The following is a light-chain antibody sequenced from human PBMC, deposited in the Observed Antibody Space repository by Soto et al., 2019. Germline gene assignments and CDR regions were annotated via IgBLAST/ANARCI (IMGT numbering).Light chain of an antibody. CDR2: KAS. CDR3: QKYKSYSLT. Sequence: DIQMTQSPSTLSASVGDRVTITCRASQSISVWLAWYQQKAGKAPNLLLYKASRLERGLPSRFSARGSEPGFPVTIRGLHRGDSGIYYCQKYKSYSLTFGKGTQVDIK. V-gene: IGKV1-5*03. CDR1: QSISVW. J-gene: IGKJ1*01.